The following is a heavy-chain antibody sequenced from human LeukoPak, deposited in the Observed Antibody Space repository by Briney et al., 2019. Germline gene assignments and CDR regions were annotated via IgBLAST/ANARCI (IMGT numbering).Heavy chain of an antibody. CDR3: ARETAPNYDFWSGYRTPGYYYYMDA. V-gene: IGHV1-69*13. Sequence: ASVKVSCKASGGTFSSYAISWVRQAPGQGLEWMGGIIPIFGTANYAQKFQGRVTITADESTSTAYMELSSLRSEDTAVYYCARETAPNYDFWSGYRTPGYYYYMDAWGKGTTVTVSS. CDR2: IIPIFGTA. CDR1: GGTFSSYA. D-gene: IGHD3-3*01. J-gene: IGHJ6*03.